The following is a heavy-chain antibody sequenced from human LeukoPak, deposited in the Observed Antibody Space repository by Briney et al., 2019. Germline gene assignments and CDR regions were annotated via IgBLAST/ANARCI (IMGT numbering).Heavy chain of an antibody. Sequence: GRSLTLSCAASGFPFSSLDMLWVRQAPGKGLEWVAIISFDGSNKYYAYSVKGRFTISRDNSKNTLYLQMNSLRAEDTAVYYCAKDLRQLESFDYWGQGTLVTVSS. CDR2: ISFDGSNK. CDR3: AKDLRQLESFDY. D-gene: IGHD6-6*01. V-gene: IGHV3-30*18. CDR1: GFPFSSLD. J-gene: IGHJ4*02.